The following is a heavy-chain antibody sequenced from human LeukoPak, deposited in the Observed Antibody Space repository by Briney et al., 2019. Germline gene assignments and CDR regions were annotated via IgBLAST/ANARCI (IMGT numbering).Heavy chain of an antibody. V-gene: IGHV3-23*01. J-gene: IGHJ4*02. CDR2: ISGSGGST. CDR3: AKGGGIVVVPAAEADY. CDR1: GFTFSSYA. Sequence: GGSLRLSCAASGFTFSSYAMSWVRQAPGKGLEWVSAISGSGGSTYYADSVKGRFTISRDNSKNTLYLQMNSLRAEDTAVYYCAKGGGIVVVPAAEADYWGQGTLVTVSS. D-gene: IGHD2-2*01.